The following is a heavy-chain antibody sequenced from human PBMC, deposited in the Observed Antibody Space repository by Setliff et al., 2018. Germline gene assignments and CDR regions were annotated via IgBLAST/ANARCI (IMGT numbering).Heavy chain of an antibody. V-gene: IGHV3-74*01. D-gene: IGHD2-21*02. CDR1: GFTFSNYW. CDR2: INRDGSNI. J-gene: IGHJ3*02. Sequence: PGGSLRLSCAASGFTFSNYWMHWARQAPGKGLVWVSHINRDGSNIRYADSVKGRFTISRDIAKNTLYLQINSLRAEDTAVYYCARAFGGNSDAFDIWGQGTMVTVSS. CDR3: ARAFGGNSDAFDI.